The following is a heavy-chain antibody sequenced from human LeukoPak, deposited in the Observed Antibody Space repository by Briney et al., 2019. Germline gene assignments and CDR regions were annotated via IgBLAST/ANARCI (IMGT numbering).Heavy chain of an antibody. Sequence: PSETLSLTCTVSGGSVSSDNYYWSWIRQPPGKGLEWIGSIYYSGSTYYNPSLKSRVTISVDTSKNQFSLKLSSVTAADTAVYYCASTTLYYYDSSSYYAGFDYWGQGTLVTVSS. CDR3: ASTTLYYYDSSSYYAGFDY. CDR1: GGSVSSDNYY. V-gene: IGHV4-39*01. J-gene: IGHJ4*02. D-gene: IGHD3-22*01. CDR2: IYYSGST.